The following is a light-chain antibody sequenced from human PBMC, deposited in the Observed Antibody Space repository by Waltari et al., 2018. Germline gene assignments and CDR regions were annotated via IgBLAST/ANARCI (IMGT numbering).Light chain of an antibody. V-gene: IGKV3-11*01. CDR3: QQRSNWPLT. CDR1: QSVNSY. Sequence: EIVLTQSPPTLSLSPGERATLSCRASQSVNSYLAWYQQKPGQAPRLLIYDTSNRVTGIPARFSGSGSGTDFILTISSLEPEDFAVYYCQQRSNWPLTFGGGTKVEIK. CDR2: DTS. J-gene: IGKJ4*01.